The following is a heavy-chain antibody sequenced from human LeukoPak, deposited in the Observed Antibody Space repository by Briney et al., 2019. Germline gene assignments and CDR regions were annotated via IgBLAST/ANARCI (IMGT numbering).Heavy chain of an antibody. J-gene: IGHJ1*01. Sequence: EASVKVSCKASGGTFSSYAISWVRQAPGQGLEWMGGIIPIFGTANYAQKFQGRVTITADKSTSTAYMELSSLRSEDTAVYYCASMRVGATRFQHWGQGTLVTVSS. V-gene: IGHV1-69*06. D-gene: IGHD1-26*01. CDR1: GGTFSSYA. CDR3: ASMRVGATRFQH. CDR2: IIPIFGTA.